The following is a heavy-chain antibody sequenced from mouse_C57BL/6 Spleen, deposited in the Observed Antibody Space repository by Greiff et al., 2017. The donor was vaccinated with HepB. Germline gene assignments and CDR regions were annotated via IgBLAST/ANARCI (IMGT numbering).Heavy chain of an antibody. CDR1: GSSITSGYS. Sequence: VQRVESGPGLVKPSQSLSLTCSVPGSSITSGYSWTWIRPFQGNNLEWLGYISYDGRNHYNPSLKNRISITRDTSKNQFFLKLNSVTTEDTATYYCAGGNYEGVVDYWGQGTTLTVSS. CDR2: ISYDGRN. J-gene: IGHJ2*01. V-gene: IGHV3-6*01. CDR3: AGGNYEGVVDY. D-gene: IGHD1-1*01.